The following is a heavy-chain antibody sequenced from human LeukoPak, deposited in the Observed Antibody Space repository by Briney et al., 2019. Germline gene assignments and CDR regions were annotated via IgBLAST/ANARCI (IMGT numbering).Heavy chain of an antibody. CDR3: ARSDAVGDYYYYMDV. CDR1: GYTFTSYG. D-gene: IGHD6-19*01. V-gene: IGHV1-18*01. J-gene: IGHJ6*03. CDR2: ISAYNCNT. Sequence: ASVKVSCKASGYTFTSYGISWVRQAPGQGLEWMGWISAYNCNTNYAQKLQGRVTMTTDTSTSTAYMELRSLRSDDTAVYYCARSDAVGDYYYYMDVWGKGTTVTVSS.